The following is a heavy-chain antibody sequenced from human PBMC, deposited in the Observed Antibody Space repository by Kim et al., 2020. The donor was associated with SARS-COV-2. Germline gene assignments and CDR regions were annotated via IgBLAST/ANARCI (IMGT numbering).Heavy chain of an antibody. CDR2: IKQDRSEK. J-gene: IGHJ6*02. CDR1: GFTFSSYW. CDR3: ARDRRWFGETNGMDA. V-gene: IGHV3-7*01. Sequence: GGSLRLSCAASGFTFSSYWMGWVRQAPGKGLEWVANIKQDRSEKYYVDSVKGRFTISRDNAKNSLYLQLNSLRADDTAIYYCARDRRWFGETNGMDAWGQGTTVTVSS. D-gene: IGHD3-10*01.